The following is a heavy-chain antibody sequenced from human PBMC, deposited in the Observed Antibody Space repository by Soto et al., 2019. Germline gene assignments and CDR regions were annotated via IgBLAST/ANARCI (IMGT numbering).Heavy chain of an antibody. CDR2: IYSGGST. CDR1: GFTVSSNY. J-gene: IGHJ4*02. V-gene: IGHV3-66*01. D-gene: IGHD6-13*01. CDR3: AKASGWSDFDY. Sequence: EVQLVESGGGLVQPGGSLRLSCAASGFTVSSNYMSWVRQAPGKGLEWVSVIYSGGSTYYADSVKGRFTISRDNSKSTLYCQMNSLGAEDTAVYYCAKASGWSDFDYWGQVTLVTVSS.